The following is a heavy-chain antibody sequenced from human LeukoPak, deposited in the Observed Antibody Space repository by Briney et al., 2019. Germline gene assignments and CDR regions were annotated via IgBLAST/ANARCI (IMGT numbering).Heavy chain of an antibody. Sequence: PGRSLRLSCAASGFTFSSYGMHWVRQAPGKGLEWVAVISYDGSNKYYADSVKGRFTISRDNAKNSLYLQMNSLRAEDTAVYYCARGLAYAYYDSRNWFDPWGQGTLVTVSS. J-gene: IGHJ5*02. CDR1: GFTFSSYG. D-gene: IGHD3-22*01. CDR2: ISYDGSNK. CDR3: ARGLAYAYYDSRNWFDP. V-gene: IGHV3-30*03.